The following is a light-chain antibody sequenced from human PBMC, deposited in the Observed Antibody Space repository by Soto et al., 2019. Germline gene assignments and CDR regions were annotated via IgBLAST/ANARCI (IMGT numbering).Light chain of an antibody. CDR3: QQRSNWPPIT. CDR2: DAS. CDR1: QSVSIY. Sequence: ETVLAQSPATLSLSPGERATLSCRASQSVSIYLAWYQQKPGQAPRLLIYDASNRATGIPARFSGSGSGTDFTLTISSLEPEDSAVYYCQQRSNWPPITFGGGTKVDIK. V-gene: IGKV3-11*01. J-gene: IGKJ4*01.